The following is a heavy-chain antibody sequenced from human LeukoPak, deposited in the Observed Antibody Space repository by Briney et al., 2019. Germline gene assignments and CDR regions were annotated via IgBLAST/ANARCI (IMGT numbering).Heavy chain of an antibody. CDR1: GFTVSSNY. CDR2: IYSGGST. Sequence: GGSLRLSCAASGFTVSSNYMSWVRQAPGKGLEWVSAIYSGGSTYYADPVKGRFTISRDNSKNPLYLQMNSLRAEDTAVYYCARESTRDYYGSGSRPRLHYGMDVWGQGTTVTVSS. CDR3: ARESTRDYYGSGSRPRLHYGMDV. D-gene: IGHD3-10*01. J-gene: IGHJ6*02. V-gene: IGHV3-53*01.